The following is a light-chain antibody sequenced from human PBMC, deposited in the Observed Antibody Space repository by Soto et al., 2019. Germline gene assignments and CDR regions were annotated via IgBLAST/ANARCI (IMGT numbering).Light chain of an antibody. J-gene: IGKJ1*01. Sequence: PGERATLSCRASQSVSSIFLAWYPHEPGQAPRLLIYGASTRATGIPDRFSGSGSGTDFILTISRLEPDDFAVYYCQQYGSSPRTFGHGTRVEIK. CDR2: GAS. CDR3: QQYGSSPRT. CDR1: QSVSSIF. V-gene: IGKV3-20*01.